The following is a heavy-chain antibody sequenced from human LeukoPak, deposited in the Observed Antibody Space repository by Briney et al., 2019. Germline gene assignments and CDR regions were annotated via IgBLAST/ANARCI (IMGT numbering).Heavy chain of an antibody. CDR3: AKDLGLSYNDYYDSSGYYYVHSAFDY. J-gene: IGHJ4*02. CDR1: GFTFSTYA. CDR2: LSGRGRDT. Sequence: GGSLRLSCAASGFTFSTYAMSWVRQAPGKGLEWLSALSGRGRDTYYADSVKGRFTISRDESKNTLYLQMNSLRAEDTAVYYCAKDLGLSYNDYYDSSGYYYVHSAFDYWGQGTLVTVSS. V-gene: IGHV3-23*01. D-gene: IGHD3-22*01.